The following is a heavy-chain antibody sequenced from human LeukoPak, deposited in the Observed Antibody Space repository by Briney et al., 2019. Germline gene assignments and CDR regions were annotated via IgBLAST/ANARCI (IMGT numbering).Heavy chain of an antibody. V-gene: IGHV1-2*02. D-gene: IGHD2-2*01. CDR3: AREYQVTYYYYYYMDV. J-gene: IGHJ6*03. CDR2: INPNSGGT. Sequence: GASVKVSCKASGYTFTGYYMHWVRQAPGQGLEWMGWINPNSGGTNYAQKFQGRVTMTRDTSISTAYMELSRLRSDDTAVYYCAREYQVTYYYYYYMDVWGKGTTVTVSS. CDR1: GYTFTGYY.